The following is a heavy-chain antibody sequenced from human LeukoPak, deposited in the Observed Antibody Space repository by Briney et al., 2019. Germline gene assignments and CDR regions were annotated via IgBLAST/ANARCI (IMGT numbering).Heavy chain of an antibody. CDR2: LSYDGTNE. CDR1: GFSFPDYT. D-gene: IGHD3-3*01. V-gene: IGHV3-30*10. J-gene: IGHJ4*02. Sequence: GGSLRLSCAASGFSFPDYTMHWVRQAPGKGLEWVAVLSYDGTNEHYTDSVKGRFTISRDDSKNTLYLQMIGLRPEDTAVYYCARSIAIFANDWGQGTLVTVSS. CDR3: ARSIAIFAND.